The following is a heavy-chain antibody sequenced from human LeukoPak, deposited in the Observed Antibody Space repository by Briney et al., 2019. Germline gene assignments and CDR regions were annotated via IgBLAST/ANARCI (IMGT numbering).Heavy chain of an antibody. CDR2: ISAYNGNT. V-gene: IGHV1-18*01. D-gene: IGHD2-15*01. J-gene: IGHJ6*03. Sequence: GASVKVSCKASGYTFTSYGISWVRQAPGQGLEWMGWISAYNGNTNYAQKLQGRVTMTTDTSTSTAYMELRSLRSDDTAVYYCARGYCSGGSCYSLWYYYYMDVWGKGTTVTV. CDR1: GYTFTSYG. CDR3: ARGYCSGGSCYSLWYYYYMDV.